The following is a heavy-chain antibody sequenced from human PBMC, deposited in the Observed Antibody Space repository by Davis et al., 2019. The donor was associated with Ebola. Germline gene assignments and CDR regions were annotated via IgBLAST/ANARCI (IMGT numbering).Heavy chain of an antibody. V-gene: IGHV1-18*01. D-gene: IGHD3-10*01. CDR1: GYTFTSYG. J-gene: IGHJ5*02. CDR2: ISAYNGNT. CDR3: ARRITHKVMENGWITNYAQKLQGRVTMTTDTSTSTAYMELRSLRSDDTAVYYCARSITMIVVVNGWFDP. Sequence: ASVTVSCKASGYTFTSYGISWVRQAPGQGLEWMGWISAYNGNTNYAQKLQGRVHMTTDPSTSTAYMALRSRESEAKAGNYCARRITHKVMENGWITNYAQKLQGRVTMTTDTSTSTAYMELRSLRSDDTAVYYCARSITMIVVVNGWFDPWGQGTLVTVSS.